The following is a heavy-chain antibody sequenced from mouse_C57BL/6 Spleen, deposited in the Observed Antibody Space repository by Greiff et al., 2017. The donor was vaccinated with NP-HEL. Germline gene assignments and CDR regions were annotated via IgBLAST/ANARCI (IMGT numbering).Heavy chain of an antibody. J-gene: IGHJ3*01. CDR1: GYTFTDYN. D-gene: IGHD2-10*01. CDR3: ARRPAMAPFAY. CDR2: INPNNGGT. Sequence: VQLQQSGPELVKPGASVKMSCKASGYTFTDYNMHWVKQSHGKSLEWIGYINPNNGGTSYNQKFKGKSTLTVNKSSSTDYMELRSLTSEDSAVYYCARRPAMAPFAYWGQGTLVTVSA. V-gene: IGHV1-22*01.